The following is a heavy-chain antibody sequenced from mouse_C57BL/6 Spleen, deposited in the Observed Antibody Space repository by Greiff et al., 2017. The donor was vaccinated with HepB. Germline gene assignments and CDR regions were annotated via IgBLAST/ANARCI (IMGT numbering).Heavy chain of an antibody. CDR1: GYAFSSSW. CDR3: AYGSTPWFAY. CDR2: IYPGDGDT. D-gene: IGHD1-1*01. V-gene: IGHV1-82*01. Sequence: QVHVKQSGPELVKPGASVKISCKASGYAFSSSWMNWVKQRPGKGLEWIGRIYPGDGDTNYNGKFKGKATLTADKSSSTAYMQLSSLTSEDSAVYFCAYGSTPWFAYWGQGTLVTVSA. J-gene: IGHJ3*01.